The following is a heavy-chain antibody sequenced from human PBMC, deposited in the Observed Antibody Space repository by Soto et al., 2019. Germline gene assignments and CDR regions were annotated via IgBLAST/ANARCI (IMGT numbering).Heavy chain of an antibody. CDR1: GGTFSSYA. J-gene: IGHJ4*02. D-gene: IGHD6-13*01. V-gene: IGHV1-69*13. Sequence: SVKVSCKASGGTFSSYAISWVRQAPGQGLEWMGGIIPIFGTANYAQKFQGRVTITADESTSTAYMELSSLRSEDTAVYYCAILPGIAAAGTSVGFDYWGQGTLVTVSS. CDR2: IIPIFGTA. CDR3: AILPGIAAAGTSVGFDY.